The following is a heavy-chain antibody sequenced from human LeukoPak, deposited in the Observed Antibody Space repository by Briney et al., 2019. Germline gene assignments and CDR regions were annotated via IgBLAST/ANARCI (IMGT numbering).Heavy chain of an antibody. CDR3: TKEGYYGSGSFPDY. CDR2: ISYDGSNK. Sequence: GGSLRLSCAVSGXTFSSYGMHWVRQAPGKGLEWVAVISYDGSNKYYAESVEGRFTISRDNSQNTLSLQMNRLRPDDTALYYCTKEGYYGSGSFPDYWGQGTLVTVSS. CDR1: GXTFSSYG. J-gene: IGHJ4*02. V-gene: IGHV3-30*18. D-gene: IGHD3-10*01.